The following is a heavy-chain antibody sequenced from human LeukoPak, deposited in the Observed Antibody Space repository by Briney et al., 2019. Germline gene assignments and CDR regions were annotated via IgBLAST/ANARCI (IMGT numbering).Heavy chain of an antibody. CDR3: ARLSEAAPNYYYYGMDV. D-gene: IGHD6-13*01. Sequence: SETLSLTCAVSGDSISSGTYSWSWVRQPPGKGLEWIGYISHSGNTYYSPSLKSRVTISVDNSKNQFSLKLSSVTAADTAVYYCARLSEAAPNYYYYGMDVWGQGTTVTVSS. V-gene: IGHV4-30-2*01. CDR2: ISHSGNT. CDR1: GDSISSGTYS. J-gene: IGHJ6*02.